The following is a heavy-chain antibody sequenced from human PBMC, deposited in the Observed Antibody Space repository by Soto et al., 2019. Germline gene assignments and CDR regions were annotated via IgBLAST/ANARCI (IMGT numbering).Heavy chain of an antibody. Sequence: QVQLQESGPGLVKPSGTLSLTCAVSGGSISSSNWWSWVRQPPGKGLEWIGEIYHSGSTNYNPSLKSRVTISVDTSKNQFSLKLSSVTAADTAVYYCASRRRMIRYFDWRMDVWGQGTTVTVSS. D-gene: IGHD3-9*01. CDR1: GGSISSSNW. CDR2: IYHSGST. V-gene: IGHV4-4*02. J-gene: IGHJ6*02. CDR3: ASRRRMIRYFDWRMDV.